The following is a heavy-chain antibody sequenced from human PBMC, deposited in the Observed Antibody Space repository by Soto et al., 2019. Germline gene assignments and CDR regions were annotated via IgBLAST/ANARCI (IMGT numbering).Heavy chain of an antibody. D-gene: IGHD5-12*01. Sequence: QVQLQESGPGLVKPSQTLSLTCTVSGGSISSGGYYWSWIRQHPGKGLEWIGYIYYSGSTYYNPSLKSRXXIXVXTSKNQFSLKLSSVTAADTAVYYCARDGYAAHAFDIWGQGTMVTVSS. CDR1: GGSISSGGYY. CDR3: ARDGYAAHAFDI. V-gene: IGHV4-31*03. J-gene: IGHJ3*02. CDR2: IYYSGST.